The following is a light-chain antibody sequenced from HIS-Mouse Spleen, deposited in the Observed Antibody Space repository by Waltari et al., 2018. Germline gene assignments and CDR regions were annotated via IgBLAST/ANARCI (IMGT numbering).Light chain of an antibody. Sequence: DIQMTQSPSTLSASVGDRVTITCRASQSISSWLAWYQQKPGKAPRLLIHKASSLESGVPSRFSGSGSGTEFTLTISSLQPDDFATYYCQQYRTFGQGTKVEIK. CDR1: QSISSW. CDR2: KAS. CDR3: QQYRT. V-gene: IGKV1-5*03. J-gene: IGKJ1*01.